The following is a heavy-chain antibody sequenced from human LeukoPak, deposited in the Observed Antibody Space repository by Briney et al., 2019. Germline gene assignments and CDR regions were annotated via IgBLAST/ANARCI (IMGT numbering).Heavy chain of an antibody. CDR1: GDSVSSNSAA. J-gene: IGHJ6*03. V-gene: IGHV6-1*01. CDR2: TYYRSKWYN. D-gene: IGHD5-18*01. CDR3: ARAPERWYSYGSYTYYNMDV. Sequence: SQTLSLTCAISGDSVSSNSAAWNWIRQSPSRGLEWLGRTYYRSKWYNDYAVSVKSRITINPDTSKNQISLKLRSVTAADTTAYYCARAPERWYSYGSYTYYNMDVWGKGTTVTVSS.